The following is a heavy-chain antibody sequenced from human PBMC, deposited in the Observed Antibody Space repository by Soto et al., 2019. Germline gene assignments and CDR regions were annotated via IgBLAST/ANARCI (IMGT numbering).Heavy chain of an antibody. V-gene: IGHV4-39*01. Sequence: QLQLQESGPGLVKPSETLSLTCTVSGGSISSSSYYWGWIRQPPGKGLEWIGSIYYSGSTYYNPSLKSRVTISVDSSKSQFSLKLSSVTAADTAVYYCARHGATCAVVGATMYFDLWGRGTLVTVSS. CDR3: ARHGATCAVVGATMYFDL. D-gene: IGHD1-26*01. CDR2: IYYSGST. CDR1: GGSISSSSYY. J-gene: IGHJ2*01.